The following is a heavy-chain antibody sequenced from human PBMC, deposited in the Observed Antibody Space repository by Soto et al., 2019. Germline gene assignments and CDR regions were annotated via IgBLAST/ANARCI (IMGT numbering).Heavy chain of an antibody. J-gene: IGHJ3*01. CDR3: AIHGGFDF. Sequence: EGQLLQSGGGLVQPGESLRLSCAASGFTFSSSGMSWVRQAPGKGLEWVSSISIRGDYRYYADSVKGRFTISRDNPKNTLYLQMSSLTAEDTALYYCAIHGGFDFWGQGTMVAVSS. CDR1: GFTFSSSG. D-gene: IGHD4-17*01. V-gene: IGHV3-23*01. CDR2: ISIRGDYR.